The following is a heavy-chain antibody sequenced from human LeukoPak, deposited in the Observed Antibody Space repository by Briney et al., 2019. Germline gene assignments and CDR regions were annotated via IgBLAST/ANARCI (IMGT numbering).Heavy chain of an antibody. Sequence: PGGSLRVSCSASGFTFSSSVMSWVRQAPGKGLEWVSAISGSGGSTYYADSVKGRFTISRDNSKNTLYLQMNSLRAEDTAVYYCAKLYYDFWSGLLPLDYWGQGTLVTVSS. CDR2: ISGSGGST. J-gene: IGHJ4*02. V-gene: IGHV3-23*01. CDR1: GFTFSSSV. D-gene: IGHD3-3*01. CDR3: AKLYYDFWSGLLPLDY.